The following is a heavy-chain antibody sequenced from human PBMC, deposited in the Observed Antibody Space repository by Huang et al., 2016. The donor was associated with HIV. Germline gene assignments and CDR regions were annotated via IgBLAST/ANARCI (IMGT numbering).Heavy chain of an antibody. D-gene: IGHD3-3*01. CDR2: IYWSDDK. J-gene: IGHJ4*02. Sequence: QITLKESGPTLVKPTQTLTLTCSFSGVSLNSTGVDGGWIRQSPGKALEWLARIYWSDDKTYSPSLKSRLGIAKDTSKNQVVLTMTNMEPVDTGTYYCARLITVFGIVHYFDFWGQGAQVTVSS. V-gene: IGHV2-5*01. CDR1: GVSLNSTGVD. CDR3: ARLITVFGIVHYFDF.